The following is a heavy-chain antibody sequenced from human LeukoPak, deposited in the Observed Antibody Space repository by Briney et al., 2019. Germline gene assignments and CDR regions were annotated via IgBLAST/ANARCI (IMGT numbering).Heavy chain of an antibody. V-gene: IGHV3-30*03. D-gene: IGHD1-26*01. CDR1: GFTFSSYG. CDR3: ARVAIGGSYEASYYYYYGMDV. J-gene: IGHJ6*02. CDR2: ISYDGSNK. Sequence: GGSLRLSCAASGFTFSSYGMHWVRQAPGKGLEWVAVISYDGSNKYYADSVKGRFTISRDNSKNTLYLQMNSLRAEDTAVYYCARVAIGGSYEASYYYYYGMDVWGQGTTVTVSS.